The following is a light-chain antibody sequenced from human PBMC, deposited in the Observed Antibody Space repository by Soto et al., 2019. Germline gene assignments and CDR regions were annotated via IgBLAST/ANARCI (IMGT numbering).Light chain of an antibody. CDR1: SSDVGGYNL. CDR2: EGS. Sequence: QSALTQPASVSGSPGQSMTISCTGTSSDVGGYNLVSWYQQHPGKAPKLMIYEGSKRPSGVSNRFSGSQFGNTASLTITGLQAEDEADYYCCSYAGDITWVFGGGTKVTVL. CDR3: CSYAGDITWV. J-gene: IGLJ3*02. V-gene: IGLV2-23*01.